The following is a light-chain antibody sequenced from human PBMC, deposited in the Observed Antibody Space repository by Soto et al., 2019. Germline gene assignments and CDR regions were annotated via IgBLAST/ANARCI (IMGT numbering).Light chain of an antibody. Sequence: QSALTQPASVSGPPGQSITISCTGTSSDVGANNFVSWYQQHPGKAPKLLIYGVTNRPSGVSNRFSGSKSGNTASLSISGLQADDDGDYYCSSYANTYNGVFGGGTKLTVL. CDR3: SSYANTYNGV. J-gene: IGLJ3*02. CDR1: SSDVGANNF. V-gene: IGLV2-14*01. CDR2: GVT.